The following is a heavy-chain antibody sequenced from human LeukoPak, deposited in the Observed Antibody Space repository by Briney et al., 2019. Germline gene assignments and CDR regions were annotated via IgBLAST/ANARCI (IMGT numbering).Heavy chain of an antibody. V-gene: IGHV3-48*04. CDR1: GFTFSNYG. CDR2: ISASRSSI. D-gene: IGHD3-10*02. Sequence: GGSLRLSCVVSGFTFSNYGMNWVRQAPGKGLDWVSYISASRSSISYADSVKGRFTISRDNAKNSLYLQMNSLRAEDTAVYYCAELGITMIGGVWGKGTTVTISS. J-gene: IGHJ6*04. CDR3: AELGITMIGGV.